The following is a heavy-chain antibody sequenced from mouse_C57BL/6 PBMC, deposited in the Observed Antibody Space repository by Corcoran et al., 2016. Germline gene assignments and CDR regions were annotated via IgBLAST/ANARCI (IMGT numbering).Heavy chain of an antibody. Sequence: QAQLQQSGAELVKPGASVKISCKASGYAFSSYWMNWVKQRPGKGLEWIGQIYPGDGDTNYNGKFKGKATLTADKSSSTAYMQLSSLTSEDSAVYLCARSRRCTTVEAPRWATGTTVAVSS. D-gene: IGHD1-1*01. CDR1: GYAFSSYW. CDR2: IYPGDGDT. V-gene: IGHV1-80*01. CDR3: ARSRRCTTVEAPR. J-gene: IGHJ1*03.